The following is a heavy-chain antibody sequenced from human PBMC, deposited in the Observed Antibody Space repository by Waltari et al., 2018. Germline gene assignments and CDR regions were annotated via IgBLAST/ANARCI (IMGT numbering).Heavy chain of an antibody. CDR2: INPNSGGT. V-gene: IGHV1-2*06. J-gene: IGHJ4*02. D-gene: IGHD5-12*01. CDR3: ARAMVATWSGDVYYFDY. CDR1: GYTFTSYD. Sequence: QVQLVQSGAEVKKPGASVKVSCKASGYTFTSYDINWVRQAPGQGLEWMGRINPNSGGTNYAQKFQGRVTMTRDTSISTAYMELSRLRSDDTAVYYCARAMVATWSGDVYYFDYWGQGTLVTVSS.